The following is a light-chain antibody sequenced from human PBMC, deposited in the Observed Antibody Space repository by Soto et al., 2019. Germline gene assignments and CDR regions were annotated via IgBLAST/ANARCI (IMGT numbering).Light chain of an antibody. Sequence: IRVAQAPSSVSGAVGDRVTITCRAGQDIGSWLTWYQHKPGKAPKRLIYAASSLQSGVPSRFSGSGSGTEFTLTISSLQPEDFATYFCLQYNAYPFTFGQGTRLEIK. V-gene: IGKV1D-16*01. CDR3: LQYNAYPFT. CDR1: QDIGSW. CDR2: AAS. J-gene: IGKJ5*01.